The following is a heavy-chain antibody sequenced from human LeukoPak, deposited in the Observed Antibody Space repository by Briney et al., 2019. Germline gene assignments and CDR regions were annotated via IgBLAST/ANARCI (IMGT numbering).Heavy chain of an antibody. CDR2: IYYSGST. D-gene: IGHD1-26*01. CDR1: GGSISSYY. Sequence: SETLSLTCTVSGGSISSYYWSWIRQPPGKGLEWIGYIYYSGSTYYNPSLKSRVTISVDTSKNQFSLKLSSVTAADTAVYYCARERAIASPSLDYWGQGTLVTVSS. V-gene: IGHV4-59*12. J-gene: IGHJ4*02. CDR3: ARERAIASPSLDY.